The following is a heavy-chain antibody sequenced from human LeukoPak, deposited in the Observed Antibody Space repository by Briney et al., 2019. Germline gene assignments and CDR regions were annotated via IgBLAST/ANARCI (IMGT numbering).Heavy chain of an antibody. J-gene: IGHJ3*02. Sequence: GESLKISCKGSGYSFTSYWIGWVRQMPGKGLEWMGIIYPGDSDTRHSPSFQGQVTISADKSINTAYLQWSSLKASDTAMYYCARLVSIAVAGWGAFDIWGQGTMVTVSS. CDR2: IYPGDSDT. V-gene: IGHV5-51*01. D-gene: IGHD6-19*01. CDR1: GYSFTSYW. CDR3: ARLVSIAVAGWGAFDI.